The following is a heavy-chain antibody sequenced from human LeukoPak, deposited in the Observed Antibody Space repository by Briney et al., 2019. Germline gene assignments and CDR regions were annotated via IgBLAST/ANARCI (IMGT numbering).Heavy chain of an antibody. CDR1: GYTFTSYG. Sequence: ASVKVSCKASGYTFTSYGISWVRQAPGQGLEWMGIINPSDGSTSYAQKFQGRVTMTRDMSTSTVYMDLSSLRSEDTAVFYCARSDCSGGSCFFDYLGQGTLVTVSS. CDR2: INPSDGST. V-gene: IGHV1-46*01. J-gene: IGHJ4*02. CDR3: ARSDCSGGSCFFDY. D-gene: IGHD2-15*01.